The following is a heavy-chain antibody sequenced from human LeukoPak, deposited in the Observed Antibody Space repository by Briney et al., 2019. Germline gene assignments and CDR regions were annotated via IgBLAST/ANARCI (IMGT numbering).Heavy chain of an antibody. CDR1: GFTLSNAW. J-gene: IGHJ4*02. CDR2: IKSKTDGGTT. V-gene: IGHV3-15*01. D-gene: IGHD1-26*01. CDR3: TPRWSGSYYFDY. Sequence: GGSLSLSCAASGFTLSNAWMIWVRQAPGKALECVGRIKSKTDGGTTNYAAPVKGRFTISRDESKNTLYLQMNSLKTEDTAVYYCTPRWSGSYYFDYWGQGTLVTVSS.